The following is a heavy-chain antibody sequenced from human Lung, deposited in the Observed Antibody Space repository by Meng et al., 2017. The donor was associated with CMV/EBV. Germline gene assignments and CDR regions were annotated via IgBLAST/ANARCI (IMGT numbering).Heavy chain of an antibody. CDR3: ARVVGFCSGASCILDAFDV. J-gene: IGHJ3*01. CDR1: GFSFSDSF. CDR2: INPDTKNR. V-gene: IGHV1-2*02. Sequence: ASVKVSCKASGFSFSDSFVHWMRQAPGQGLEWMGWINPDTKNRDTAEKFHDRVTLTGDTTTGTAHMELRSLTSDDTAVYYCARVVGFCSGASCILDAFDVWGQGTMVTVSS. D-gene: IGHD2-15*01.